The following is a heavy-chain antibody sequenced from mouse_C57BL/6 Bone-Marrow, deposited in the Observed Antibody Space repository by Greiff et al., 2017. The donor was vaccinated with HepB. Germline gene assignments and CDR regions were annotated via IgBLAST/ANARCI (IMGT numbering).Heavy chain of an antibody. V-gene: IGHV5-12*01. CDR2: ISNGGGST. Sequence: EVQGVESGGGLVQPGGSLKLSCAASGFTFSDYYMYWVRQTPEKRLEWVAYISNGGGSTYYPDTVKGRFTISRDNAKNTLYLQMSRLKSEDTAMYYCARHDGYDDGSWFAYWGQGTLVTVSA. J-gene: IGHJ3*01. CDR3: ARHDGYDDGSWFAY. D-gene: IGHD2-2*01. CDR1: GFTFSDYY.